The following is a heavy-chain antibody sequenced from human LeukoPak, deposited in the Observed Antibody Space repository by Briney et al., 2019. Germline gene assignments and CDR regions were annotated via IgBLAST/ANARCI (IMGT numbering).Heavy chain of an antibody. V-gene: IGHV3-64*01. CDR1: GFTFGSYA. CDR3: ARDSPLRYDAFDI. Sequence: GGSLRLSCAASGFTFGSYAMHWVRQAPGKGLESVSAISSNGGSTYYANSVKGRFTISRDNSKNTLYLQMGSLGPEDMAVYYCARDSPLRYDAFDIWGQGTMVTVSS. CDR2: ISSNGGST. D-gene: IGHD4-17*01. J-gene: IGHJ3*02.